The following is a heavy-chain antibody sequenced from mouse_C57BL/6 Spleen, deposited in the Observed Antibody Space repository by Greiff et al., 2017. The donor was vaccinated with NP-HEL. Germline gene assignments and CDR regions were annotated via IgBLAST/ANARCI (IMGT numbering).Heavy chain of an antibody. D-gene: IGHD3-3*01. CDR3: ARAGDPLAMDY. CDR1: GYTFTDYY. CDR2: INPNNGGT. V-gene: IGHV1-26*01. J-gene: IGHJ4*01. Sequence: VQLQQSGPELVKPGASVKISCKASGYTFTDYYMNWVKQSHGKSLEWIGDINPNNGGTSYNQKFKGKATLTVDKSSSTAYMELRSLTSEDSAVYYCARAGDPLAMDYWGQGTSVTVSS.